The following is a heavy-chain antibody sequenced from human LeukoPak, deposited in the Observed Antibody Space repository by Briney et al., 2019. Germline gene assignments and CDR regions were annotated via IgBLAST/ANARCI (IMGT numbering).Heavy chain of an antibody. CDR1: GLTFSSYA. D-gene: IGHD3-10*01. J-gene: IGHJ4*02. CDR3: AKADRGWGVITKD. CDR2: IGGSGDFT. V-gene: IGHV3-23*01. Sequence: GGSLRLSCAASGLTFSSYAMSWVRQAPGKGLEWDSAIGGSGDFTYYAEYVKGRFTISRDNSKKTLYLQMNSLRAEDTAVYYCAKADRGWGVITKDWGQGALVTVSS.